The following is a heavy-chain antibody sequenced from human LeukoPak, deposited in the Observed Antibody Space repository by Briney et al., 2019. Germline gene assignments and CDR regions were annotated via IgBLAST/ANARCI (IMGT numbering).Heavy chain of an antibody. Sequence: GGSLRLSCAGSGFTFSSYSMHWVRQAPGKGLEWVSSISSSSIYIYYADSLKGRFTISRDNAKNSLSLQVNSLRAEDTAVYYCARGRQNSGSYSDAFDIWGQGTVVTVSS. J-gene: IGHJ3*02. CDR2: ISSSSIYI. CDR3: ARGRQNSGSYSDAFDI. CDR1: GFTFSSYS. D-gene: IGHD1-26*01. V-gene: IGHV3-21*01.